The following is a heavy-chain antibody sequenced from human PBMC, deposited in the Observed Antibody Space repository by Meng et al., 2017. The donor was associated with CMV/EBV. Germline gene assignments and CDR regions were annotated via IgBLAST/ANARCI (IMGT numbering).Heavy chain of an antibody. CDR2: ISSSSSYI. CDR3: ARADRSGSYYDYYYYGMDV. V-gene: IGHV3-21*01. J-gene: IGHJ6*02. CDR1: GFTFSSYS. D-gene: IGHD1-26*01. Sequence: GESLKISCAASGFTFSSYSMNWVRQAPGKGLEWVSSISSSSSYIYYADSVKGRFTISRDNAKNSLYLQMNSLRAEDTAVYYCARADRSGSYYDYYYYGMDVWGQGTTVTVSS.